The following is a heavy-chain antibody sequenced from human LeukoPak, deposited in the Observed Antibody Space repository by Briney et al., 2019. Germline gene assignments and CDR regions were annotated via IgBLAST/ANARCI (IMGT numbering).Heavy chain of an antibody. V-gene: IGHV1-69*13. CDR1: GGTFSSCA. CDR2: IIPIFGTA. Sequence: SVKVSCKASGGTFSSCAISWVRQAPGQGLEWMGGIIPIFGTANYAQKFQGRVTITADESTSTAYMELSSLRSEDTAVYYCARWAGPSYGSGSYYEAWFDPWGQGTLVTVSS. CDR3: ARWAGPSYGSGSYYEAWFDP. J-gene: IGHJ5*02. D-gene: IGHD3-10*01.